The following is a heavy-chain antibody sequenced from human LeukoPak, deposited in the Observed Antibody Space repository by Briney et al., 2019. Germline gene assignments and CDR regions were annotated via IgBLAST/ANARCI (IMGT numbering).Heavy chain of an antibody. D-gene: IGHD2/OR15-2a*01. V-gene: IGHV3-23*01. Sequence: GGSLRLSCAASGFTFSSYWMSWVRQAPGKGLEWVSAIGSSGGSTYYADSVKGRFTISRDNSENTLYLQMNSLRAEDTAVYYCAKDGIFSHHPNWGQGTLVTVSS. J-gene: IGHJ4*02. CDR1: GFTFSSYW. CDR3: AKDGIFSHHPN. CDR2: IGSSGGST.